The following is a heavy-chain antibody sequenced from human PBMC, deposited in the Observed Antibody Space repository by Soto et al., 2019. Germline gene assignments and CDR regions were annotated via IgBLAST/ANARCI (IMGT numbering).Heavy chain of an antibody. Sequence: SVKVSCKASGGTFSSYAISWVRQAPGQGLEWMGGIIPIFGTANYAQKFQGRVTITADESTSTAYMELSSLRSEDTAVYYCARGRELGYSSSWPLDYWGQGTLVTVYS. CDR2: IIPIFGTA. V-gene: IGHV1-69*13. CDR1: GGTFSSYA. CDR3: ARGRELGYSSSWPLDY. D-gene: IGHD6-13*01. J-gene: IGHJ4*02.